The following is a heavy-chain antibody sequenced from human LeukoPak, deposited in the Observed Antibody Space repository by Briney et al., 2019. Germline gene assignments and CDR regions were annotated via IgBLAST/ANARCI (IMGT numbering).Heavy chain of an antibody. V-gene: IGHV3-33*01. D-gene: IGHD3-22*01. J-gene: IGHJ1*01. CDR2: IWNDGSNK. Sequence: GGSLRLSCAASGFIFSNYGMHWVRQAPGKGLEWVAVIWNDGSNKYYADSVKGRFTISRDNSKNTLYLQMNSLRAEDTAVYYCARSSWGYYDSSGLLPYFQHWGQGILVTVSS. CDR1: GFIFSNYG. CDR3: ARSSWGYYDSSGLLPYFQH.